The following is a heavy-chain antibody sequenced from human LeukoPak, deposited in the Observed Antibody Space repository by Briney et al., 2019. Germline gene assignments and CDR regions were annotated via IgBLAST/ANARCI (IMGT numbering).Heavy chain of an antibody. CDR1: GYTFTAYY. CDR3: AREPYGSGSYYSYYYYGMDV. J-gene: IGHJ6*02. Sequence: WASVKVSCKASGYTFTAYYMHWVRQAPGQGLEWMGWINPNSGGTNYAQKFQGRVTMTRATSISTAYMELSRLRSDDTAVYYCAREPYGSGSYYSYYYYGMDVWGQGTTVTVSS. V-gene: IGHV1-2*02. D-gene: IGHD3-10*01. CDR2: INPNSGGT.